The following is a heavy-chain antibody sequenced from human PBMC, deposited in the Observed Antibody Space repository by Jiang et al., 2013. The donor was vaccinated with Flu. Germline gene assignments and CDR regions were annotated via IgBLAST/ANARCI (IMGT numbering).Heavy chain of an antibody. J-gene: IGHJ1*01. D-gene: IGHD3-16*02. Sequence: VQLLESGGGVVQPGRSLRLSCAASGFTFSSYAMHWVRQAPGKGLEWVAVISYDGSNKYYADSVKGRFTISRDNSKNTLYLQMNSLRAEDTAVYYCARDHLTFGGVIVLPYFQHWGQGTLVTVSS. CDR1: GFTFSSYA. CDR3: ARDHLTFGGVIVLPYFQH. V-gene: IGHV3-30*04. CDR2: ISYDGSNK.